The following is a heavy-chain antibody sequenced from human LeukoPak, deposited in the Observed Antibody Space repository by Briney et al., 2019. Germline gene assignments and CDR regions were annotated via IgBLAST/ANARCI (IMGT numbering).Heavy chain of an antibody. CDR2: INPNSGGT. J-gene: IGHJ5*02. V-gene: IGHV1-2*02. CDR3: AAFIVVVPAAPTSGDWFDP. D-gene: IGHD2-2*01. CDR1: GYTFTGYY. Sequence: ASVKVSCKASGYTFTGYYMHWVRQAPGQGLEWMGWINPNSGGTIYAQKFQGRVTMTEDTSTDTAYMELSSLRSEDTAVYYCAAFIVVVPAAPTSGDWFDPWGQGTLVTVSS.